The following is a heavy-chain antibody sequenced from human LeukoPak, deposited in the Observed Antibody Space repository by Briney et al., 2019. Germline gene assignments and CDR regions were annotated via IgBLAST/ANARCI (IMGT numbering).Heavy chain of an antibody. CDR2: IYYSGST. CDR1: GGSISSSSYY. D-gene: IGHD3-22*01. V-gene: IGHV4-39*01. CDR3: ARQKGMIVVVNFDY. J-gene: IGHJ4*02. Sequence: PSETLSLTCTVSGGSISSSSYYWGWIRQPPGKGLEWIGSIYYSGSTYHNPSLKSRVTISVDTSKNQFSLKLSSVTAADTAVYYCARQKGMIVVVNFDYWGQGTLVTVSS.